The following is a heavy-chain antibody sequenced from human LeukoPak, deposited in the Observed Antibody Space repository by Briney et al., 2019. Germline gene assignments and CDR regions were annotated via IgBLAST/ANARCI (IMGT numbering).Heavy chain of an antibody. CDR2: TSNHGNDG. J-gene: IGHJ4*02. CDR3: TRDRGAMNDFDY. CDR1: GFSFSSYA. Sequence: GGSLRLSCTDSGFSFSSYAMHWVRQSPGKGLEWVAVTSNHGNDGFYADSVEGRFTISRDNSKKTLYLQMDSLRPEDTGVYYCTRDRGAMNDFDYWGQGTLVTVSS. V-gene: IGHV3-30*01. D-gene: IGHD2-2*01.